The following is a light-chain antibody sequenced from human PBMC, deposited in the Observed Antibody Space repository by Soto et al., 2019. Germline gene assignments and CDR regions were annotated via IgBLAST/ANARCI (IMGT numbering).Light chain of an antibody. CDR3: ETWDSRV. Sequence: QLVLTQSSSASASLGSSVKLTCTLSSGHSSYIIAWHQQQPGKAPRYLMKLEGSGSYNKGSGVPDRFSGSSSGADRYLIISNLQSEDEADYYCETWDSRVFGGGTKLTVL. J-gene: IGLJ2*01. CDR2: LEGSGSY. V-gene: IGLV4-60*03. CDR1: SGHSSYI.